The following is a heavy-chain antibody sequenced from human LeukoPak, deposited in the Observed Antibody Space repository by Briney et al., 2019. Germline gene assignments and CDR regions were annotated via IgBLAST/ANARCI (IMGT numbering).Heavy chain of an antibody. J-gene: IGHJ5*02. CDR3: ARDSSSPNDWFDP. V-gene: IGHV1-18*01. D-gene: IGHD6-6*01. CDR2: ISAYNGNT. Sequence: RASVKVSCKASGYTFTSYGISWVRQAPGQGLEWLGWISAYNGNTNYAQKLQGRVTMTTDTSTSTAYMELRSLRSDDTAVYYCARDSSSPNDWFDPWGQGTLVTVSS. CDR1: GYTFTSYG.